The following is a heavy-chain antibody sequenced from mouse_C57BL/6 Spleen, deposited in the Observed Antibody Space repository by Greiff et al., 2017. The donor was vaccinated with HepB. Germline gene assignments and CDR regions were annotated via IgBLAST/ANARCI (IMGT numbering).Heavy chain of an antibody. CDR3: AREDDYDGGAWFAY. CDR2: IDPNSGGT. D-gene: IGHD2-4*01. CDR1: GYTFTSYW. Sequence: QVQLQQPGAELVKPGASVKLSCKASGYTFTSYWMHWVKQRPGRGLEWIGRIDPNSGGTKYNEKFKSKATLTVDKPSSTAYMQLSRLTSEDSAVYYGAREDDYDGGAWFAYWGQGTLVTVSA. V-gene: IGHV1-72*01. J-gene: IGHJ3*01.